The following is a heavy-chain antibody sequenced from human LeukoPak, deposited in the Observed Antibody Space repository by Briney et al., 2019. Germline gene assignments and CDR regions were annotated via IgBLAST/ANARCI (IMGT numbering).Heavy chain of an antibody. CDR3: AREDYDILTGYYNFDY. V-gene: IGHV1-69*04. D-gene: IGHD3-9*01. J-gene: IGHJ4*02. CDR1: GGTFSSYA. CDR2: IIPILGIA. Sequence: SVKVSCKASGGTFSSYAISWVRQAPGQGLEWMGRIIPILGIADYAQKFQGRVTITADKSTSTAYMELSSLRSEDTAVYYCAREDYDILTGYYNFDYWGQGTLVTVSS.